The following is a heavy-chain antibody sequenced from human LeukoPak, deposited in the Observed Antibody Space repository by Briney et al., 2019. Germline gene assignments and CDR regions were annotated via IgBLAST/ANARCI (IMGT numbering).Heavy chain of an antibody. J-gene: IGHJ1*01. Sequence: ASVKVSCKASGYTFTSYDINWVRQATGQGLEWMGWINPNSGGTNYAQKFQGWVTMTRDTSISTAYMELSRLRSDDTAVYYCAVAAAGLDRAEYFQHWGQGTLVTVSS. V-gene: IGHV1-2*04. CDR3: AVAAAGLDRAEYFQH. CDR2: INPNSGGT. D-gene: IGHD6-13*01. CDR1: GYTFTSYD.